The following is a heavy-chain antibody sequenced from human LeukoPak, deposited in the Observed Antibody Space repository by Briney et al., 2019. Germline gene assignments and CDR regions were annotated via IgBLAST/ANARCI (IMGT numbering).Heavy chain of an antibody. CDR2: LYYSGST. V-gene: IGHV4-59*01. J-gene: IGHJ4*02. D-gene: IGHD3-10*01. Sequence: SETLSLTCTVSGGSISNYYWSWIRQPPGKGLEWIGYLYYSGSTNYNPSLKSRVTISGDTSKNQFSLKLTSVTAADTAVYYYARGLGSRYYFNSWGQGTLVTVSS. CDR1: GGSISNYY. CDR3: ARGLGSRYYFNS.